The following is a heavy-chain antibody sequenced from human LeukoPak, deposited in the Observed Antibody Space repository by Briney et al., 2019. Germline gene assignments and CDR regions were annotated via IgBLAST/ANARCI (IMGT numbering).Heavy chain of an antibody. D-gene: IGHD6-19*01. CDR1: GYTFTSFD. CDR3: ARGFQDITGWYGGDY. J-gene: IGHJ4*02. CDR2: MNPNSGNT. V-gene: IGHV1-8*01. Sequence: GASVKVSCKASGYTFTSFDINWVRQATGQGLEWMGWMNPNSGNTGYAQKFRGRVTMTRNTSISTAYMELSSLRSEDTAVYYCARGFQDITGWYGGDYWGQGTLVTVSS.